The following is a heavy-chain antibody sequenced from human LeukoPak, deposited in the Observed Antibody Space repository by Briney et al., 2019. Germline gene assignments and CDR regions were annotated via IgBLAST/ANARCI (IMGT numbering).Heavy chain of an antibody. CDR1: GGSFSGYY. D-gene: IGHD4-11*01. J-gene: IGHJ5*02. CDR3: ARGTTGNWFDP. Sequence: SETLSLTCAVYGGSFSGYYWSWIRQPPGKGLEWIGEINHSGSTNYNPSLKSRVTISVDTSKNQFSLKPSSVTAADTAVYYCARGTTGNWFDPWGQGTLVTVSS. V-gene: IGHV4-34*01. CDR2: INHSGST.